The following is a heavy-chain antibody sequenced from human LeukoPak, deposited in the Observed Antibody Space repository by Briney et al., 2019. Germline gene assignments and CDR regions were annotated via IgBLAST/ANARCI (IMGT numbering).Heavy chain of an antibody. J-gene: IGHJ4*02. CDR2: IYTSGRT. V-gene: IGHV4-4*07. D-gene: IGHD6-19*01. CDR3: ARECSGWYKDY. CDR1: GGSLNTYY. Sequence: SETLSLTCTVSGGSLNTYYWSWIRQPAEKGLEWIGRIYTSGRTNYNPSLKSRVTMSVDTSKNQFSLKLTSVNAADTAVYYCARECSGWYKDYWGQGTLVTVSS.